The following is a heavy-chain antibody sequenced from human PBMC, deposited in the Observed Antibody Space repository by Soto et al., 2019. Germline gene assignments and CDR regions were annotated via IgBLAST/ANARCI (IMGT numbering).Heavy chain of an antibody. CDR3: ARAPYCSSTSCYAFDI. V-gene: IGHV6-1*01. Sequence: SQTLSLTCALSGDSVSSNSAAWNRIRQSPSRGLEWLGRTYYRSKWYNDYAVSVKSRITINPDTSKNQFSLQLNSVTPEDTAVYYCARAPYCSSTSCYAFDIWGQGTMVTVSS. CDR2: TYYRSKWYN. CDR1: GDSVSSNSAA. D-gene: IGHD2-2*01. J-gene: IGHJ3*02.